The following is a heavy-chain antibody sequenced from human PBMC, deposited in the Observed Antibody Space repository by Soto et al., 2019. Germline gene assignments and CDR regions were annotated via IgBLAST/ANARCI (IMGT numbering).Heavy chain of an antibody. CDR3: AKGVPGIAVAGTGYFQH. J-gene: IGHJ1*01. D-gene: IGHD6-19*01. CDR1: GFTFSNYA. CDR2: ISGSGVST. V-gene: IGHV3-23*01. Sequence: GGSLRLSCAASGFTFSNYAMSWVRQAPGKELEWVSGISGSGVSTYYADSVKGRFTISRDNAKNSLYLQMNSLRAEDTAVYYCAKGVPGIAVAGTGYFQHWGQGTLVTVSS.